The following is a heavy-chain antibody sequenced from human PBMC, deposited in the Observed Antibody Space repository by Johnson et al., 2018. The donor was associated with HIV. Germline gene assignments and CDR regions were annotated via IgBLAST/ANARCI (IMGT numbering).Heavy chain of an antibody. CDR3: AKDLRGYSYGLGAFDI. CDR1: GFTFSNYG. CDR2: IRYDGSHK. Sequence: VQLVESGGGVVQPGRSLRLSCAASGFTFSNYGMHWVRQAPGKGLEWVAFIRYDGSHKYYVDSVKGRFTISRDNSKNTLYLQMNSLRAEDTAVYYCAKDLRGYSYGLGAFDIWGQGTMVTVSS. J-gene: IGHJ3*02. D-gene: IGHD5-18*01. V-gene: IGHV3-30*02.